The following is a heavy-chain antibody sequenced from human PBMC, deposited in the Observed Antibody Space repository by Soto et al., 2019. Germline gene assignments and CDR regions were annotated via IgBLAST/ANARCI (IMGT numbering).Heavy chain of an antibody. D-gene: IGHD3-3*01. CDR3: AKDISRGPTKNYDFWSGPDY. CDR2: ISWDGNNR. V-gene: IGHV3-43D*04. J-gene: IGHJ4*02. CDR1: GFTFDEYA. Sequence: PGGSLRLSXAASGFTFDEYAMHWVRQPPGRGLEWVSLISWDGNNRYYADSVQGRFTISRDNSKYSLYLEMNSLRPEDTALYYCAKDISRGPTKNYDFWSGPDYWGQGTLVTVSS.